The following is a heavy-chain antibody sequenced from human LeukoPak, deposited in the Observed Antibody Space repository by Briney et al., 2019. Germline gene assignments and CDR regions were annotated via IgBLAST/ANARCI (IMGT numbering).Heavy chain of an antibody. Sequence: PGGSLRLSCVVSGFTFSDHFLDWVRQAPGKGLEWVGRSRNKAKSYTTEYAASVKGRFTISRGDSKNSLYLQMNSLKTEDTAVYYCVRVGSVAGSDYLDYWGQGTLVTVSS. V-gene: IGHV3-72*01. CDR3: VRVGSVAGSDYLDY. J-gene: IGHJ4*02. CDR2: SRNKAKSYTT. D-gene: IGHD6-19*01. CDR1: GFTFSDHF.